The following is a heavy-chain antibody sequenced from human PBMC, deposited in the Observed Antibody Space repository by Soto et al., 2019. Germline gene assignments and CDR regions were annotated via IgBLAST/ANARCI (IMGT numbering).Heavy chain of an antibody. D-gene: IGHD3-3*01. V-gene: IGHV1-58*01. CDR2: IVVGSGNT. CDR1: GFTFTSSA. CDR3: AADPAIFEGGMDV. J-gene: IGHJ6*02. Sequence: SVKVSCKASGFTFTSSAVQWVRQARGQRPEWIGWIVVGSGNTNYAQKFQERVTITRDMSTSTAYMELSSLRSEDTAVYYCAADPAIFEGGMDVWGQGTTVTVSS.